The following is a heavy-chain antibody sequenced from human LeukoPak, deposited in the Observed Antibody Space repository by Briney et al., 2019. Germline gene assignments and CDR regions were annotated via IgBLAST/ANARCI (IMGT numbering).Heavy chain of an antibody. D-gene: IGHD1-26*01. CDR3: ARGNSGSY. Sequence: GGSLRLSCAAPGFTFSSYGMHWVRQAPGKGLEWVAVISYDGSNKYYADSVKGRFTISRDNSKNTLYLQMNSLRAEDTAVYYCARGNSGSYWGQGTLVTVSS. V-gene: IGHV3-30*03. J-gene: IGHJ4*02. CDR1: GFTFSSYG. CDR2: ISYDGSNK.